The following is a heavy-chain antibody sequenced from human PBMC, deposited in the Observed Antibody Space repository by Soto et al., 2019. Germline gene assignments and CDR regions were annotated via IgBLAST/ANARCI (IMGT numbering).Heavy chain of an antibody. V-gene: IGHV1-3*01. J-gene: IGHJ6*02. CDR3: ASWEYGGGYYYGMDV. Sequence: ASVKVSCKASGYTFTSYAMHWVRQAPGQRLEWMGWINAGNGNTKYSQKFQGRVTITRDTSASTAYMELSSLRSEDTAVYYCASWEYGGGYYYGMDVWGQGTTVTVTS. CDR1: GYTFTSYA. CDR2: INAGNGNT. D-gene: IGHD1-26*01.